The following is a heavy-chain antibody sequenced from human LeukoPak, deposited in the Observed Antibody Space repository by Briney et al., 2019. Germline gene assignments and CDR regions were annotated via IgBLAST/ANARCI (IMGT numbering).Heavy chain of an antibody. J-gene: IGHJ4*02. CDR1: GFTFYNYG. V-gene: IGHV3-30*03. CDR3: LRSMDY. CDR2: ISHDGSNI. Sequence: GGSLRLSCAASGFTFYNYGMHWVRQAPGKGLEWVAVISHDGSNIHYGDSVKGRFTISRDNSKNTLYLQMNSLRAEDTAMYYCLRSMDYWGQGTLVTVSS. D-gene: IGHD3-3*01.